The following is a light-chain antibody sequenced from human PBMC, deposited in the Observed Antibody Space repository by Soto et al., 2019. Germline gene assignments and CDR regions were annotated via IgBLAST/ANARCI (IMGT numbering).Light chain of an antibody. Sequence: EIFLTQSPYTLSFSPLERSTLTCRASQSVTNYIAWYQQRPGQAPRLLIYDASNRATGVPARFSGSGSGTDFTLTISDLEPADFGLYYCQQRLNWPPGFGQGTKVDIK. CDR2: DAS. V-gene: IGKV3-11*01. J-gene: IGKJ1*01. CDR3: QQRLNWPPG. CDR1: QSVTNY.